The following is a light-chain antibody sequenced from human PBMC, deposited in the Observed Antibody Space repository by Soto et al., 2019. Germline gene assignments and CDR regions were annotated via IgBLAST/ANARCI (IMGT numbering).Light chain of an antibody. Sequence: EVVLTQSPGTLSLSPGERVTLSCRTSQSVRSTFLAWYQQKPGQAPRPLIYGASTRATGIPDRFSGSGSGTDFTPTISSLEPEDFAVYYCQQYDTSPPTYTFGQGTKLEIK. CDR1: QSVRSTF. CDR2: GAS. V-gene: IGKV3-20*01. J-gene: IGKJ2*01. CDR3: QQYDTSPPTYT.